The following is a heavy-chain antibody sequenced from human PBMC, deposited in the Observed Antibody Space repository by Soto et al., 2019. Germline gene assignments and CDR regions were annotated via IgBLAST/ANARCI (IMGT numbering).Heavy chain of an antibody. D-gene: IGHD3-9*01. V-gene: IGHV4-34*01. CDR1: GGSFSGYF. CDR3: ARGGGGVRYFDWLLYPYYFDY. CDR2: INHSGST. J-gene: IGHJ4*02. Sequence: SETLSLTCAVYGGSFSGYFWSWIRQPQGKGLEWIGEINHSGSTNYNPSLKSRVTISVDTSKNQFSLKLSSVTAADTAVYYCARGGGGVRYFDWLLYPYYFDYWGQGTLVTVSS.